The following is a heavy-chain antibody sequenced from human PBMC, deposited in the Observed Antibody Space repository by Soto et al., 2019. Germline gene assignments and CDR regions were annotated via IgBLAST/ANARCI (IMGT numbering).Heavy chain of an antibody. D-gene: IGHD3-16*01. J-gene: IGHJ4*02. CDR2: IIPVFGTS. CDR3: ARGPRGGPFDY. CDR1: GGTFTNYA. Sequence: QVQLVQSGAEVRKPGSSVKVSCRASGGTFTNYAISWVRQAPGQGLEWMGGIIPVFGTSSYAQKFQGRVTIIADESTLGHMELSSLRSDDTAVYYCARGPRGGPFDYWGQGTLVSVSS. V-gene: IGHV1-69*12.